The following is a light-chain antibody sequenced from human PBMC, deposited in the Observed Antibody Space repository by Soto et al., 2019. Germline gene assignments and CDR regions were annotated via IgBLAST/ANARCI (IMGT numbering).Light chain of an antibody. CDR1: QSVASN. Sequence: EIVMTHSPASLSVSPGDGATLSCRASQSVASNVAWYQQKPGQGPRLLIHGASTRAVGVPARFSGSGSGTDFTLTISSLQSEDFAVYYCQQYHNWPPQYTFGQGTKLQIK. J-gene: IGKJ2*01. CDR3: QQYHNWPPQYT. V-gene: IGKV3-15*01. CDR2: GAS.